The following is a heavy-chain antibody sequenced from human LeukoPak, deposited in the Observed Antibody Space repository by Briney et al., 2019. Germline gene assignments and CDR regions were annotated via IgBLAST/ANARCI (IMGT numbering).Heavy chain of an antibody. CDR3: ARLEGWGSSGWSPASLNY. CDR2: IFPGDSDT. Sequence: GESLKISCKGSGYSFTTYWIAWVPQMPGKGLEWMGIIFPGDSDTRYSPSFQGQVTISADKSISTAYLQWSSLTASDSAMYYCARLEGWGSSGWSPASLNYWGQGTLVTVSS. V-gene: IGHV5-51*01. D-gene: IGHD6-19*01. J-gene: IGHJ4*02. CDR1: GYSFTTYW.